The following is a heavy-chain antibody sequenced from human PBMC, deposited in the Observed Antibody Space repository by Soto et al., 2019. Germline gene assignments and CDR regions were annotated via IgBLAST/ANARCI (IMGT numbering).Heavy chain of an antibody. CDR2: VWYDGSNQ. Sequence: GGSLRLSCAASGFTFSSYAMHWVRQAPGKGLEWVAVVWYDGSNQYYADSVKGRFTIFRDNSKNTLFLQMNSLRVEDTAVYYCAGGYSYSPGFYFDYWGQGSLVT. D-gene: IGHD5-18*01. CDR1: GFTFSSYA. CDR3: AGGYSYSPGFYFDY. V-gene: IGHV3-33*01. J-gene: IGHJ4*02.